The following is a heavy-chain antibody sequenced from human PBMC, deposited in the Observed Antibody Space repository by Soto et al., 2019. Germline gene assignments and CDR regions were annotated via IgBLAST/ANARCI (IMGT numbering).Heavy chain of an antibody. CDR1: GYTFTTYG. Sequence: QVQLVQSGAEVKKPGASVKVSCKASGYTFTTYGISWVRQAPGQGLEWMGWISAYNGNTNYAQKLQGRVTMTTDTSTSTAYMELRTLRSDDTAVCYCASDHGYCSGGTCYPRYWGQGTLVTVSS. D-gene: IGHD2-15*01. CDR3: ASDHGYCSGGTCYPRY. V-gene: IGHV1-18*01. CDR2: ISAYNGNT. J-gene: IGHJ4*02.